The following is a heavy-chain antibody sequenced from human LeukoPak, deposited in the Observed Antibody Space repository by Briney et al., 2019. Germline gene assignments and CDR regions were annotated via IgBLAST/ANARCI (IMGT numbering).Heavy chain of an antibody. CDR3: ARGIAVAGTAIDY. V-gene: IGHV3-64*01. D-gene: IGHD6-19*01. CDR2: ISSNGGST. Sequence: PGGSLRLSCAASGFTFSSYAMHWARQAPGKGLEYVSAISSNGGSTYYANSVKGRFTISRDNSKNTLYLQMGSLRAEDMAVYYCARGIAVAGTAIDYWGQGTLVTVSS. CDR1: GFTFSSYA. J-gene: IGHJ4*02.